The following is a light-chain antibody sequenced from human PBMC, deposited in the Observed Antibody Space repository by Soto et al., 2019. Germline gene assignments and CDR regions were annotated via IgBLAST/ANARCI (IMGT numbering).Light chain of an antibody. CDR1: QTVRKNY. V-gene: IGKV3-20*01. CDR3: QHYDGAIA. Sequence: EIVLTQSPGTLSLSPGGRATLSCWASQTVRKNYLAWYQQKPGQAPRLLVYGASRRATGIPDRFSGSGSGTDFTLTSSRLEPEDFGVYYCQHYDGAIAFGQGTRLEIK. J-gene: IGKJ5*01. CDR2: GAS.